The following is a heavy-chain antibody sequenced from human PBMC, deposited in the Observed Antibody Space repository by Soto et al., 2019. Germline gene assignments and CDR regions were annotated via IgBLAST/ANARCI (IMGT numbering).Heavy chain of an antibody. D-gene: IGHD6-19*01. Sequence: SGPTLVNPTQTLTLTCTFSGFSLSTSGVCVSWIRQPPGKALEWLALIDWGDEKYYSTSLKTRLTISKDTSKNQVVLTMTNMDPVDTATYYCARIRNTRGSGCYYFDTWGQETLATLSS. CDR2: IDWGDEK. CDR1: GFSLSTSGVC. V-gene: IGHV2-70*01. J-gene: IGHJ4*02. CDR3: ARIRNTRGSGCYYFDT.